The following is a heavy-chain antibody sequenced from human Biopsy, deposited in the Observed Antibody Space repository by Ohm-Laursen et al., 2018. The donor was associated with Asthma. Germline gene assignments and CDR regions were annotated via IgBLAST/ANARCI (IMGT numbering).Heavy chain of an antibody. J-gene: IGHJ3*02. V-gene: IGHV3-30*01. CDR3: VRDGTDDAFDI. CDR2: ISKDASTQ. CDR1: GFSFSNSA. Sequence: SLRLSCAVPGFSFSNSAIHWVRQAPGKGLEWVGVISKDASTQDYADSVKGRFTMARDNSKNTLDLQMNSLREEDTAVYYCVRDGTDDAFDIWGQGTVVSVSS. D-gene: IGHD1-1*01.